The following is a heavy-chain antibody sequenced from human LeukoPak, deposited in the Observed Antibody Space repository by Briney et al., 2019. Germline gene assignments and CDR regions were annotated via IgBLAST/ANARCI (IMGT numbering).Heavy chain of an antibody. CDR3: ARRSTSWDAFDI. D-gene: IGHD2-2*01. CDR1: GGAITGYY. Sequence: SETLSLTCTVSGGAITGYYWSWIRQPPGKGLEWIGYIYYSGSTNYNPSLKSRVTISVDTSKNQFSLKLSSVTAADTAVYYCARRSTSWDAFDIWGQGTMVTVSS. CDR2: IYYSGST. J-gene: IGHJ3*02. V-gene: IGHV4-59*08.